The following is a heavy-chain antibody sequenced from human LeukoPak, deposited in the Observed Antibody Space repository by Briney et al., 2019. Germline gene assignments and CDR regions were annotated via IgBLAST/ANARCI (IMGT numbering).Heavy chain of an antibody. J-gene: IGHJ4*02. D-gene: IGHD3-16*01. CDR3: TRAGGVFDY. CDR1: GFTFSSYW. CDR2: IRSKAYGGTT. Sequence: GGSLRLSCAASGFTFSSYWMSWVRQAPGKGLEWVGFIRSKAYGGTTEYAASVKGRFTISRDDSKSIAYLQMNSLKTEDTAVYYCTRAGGVFDYWGQGTLVTVSS. V-gene: IGHV3-49*04.